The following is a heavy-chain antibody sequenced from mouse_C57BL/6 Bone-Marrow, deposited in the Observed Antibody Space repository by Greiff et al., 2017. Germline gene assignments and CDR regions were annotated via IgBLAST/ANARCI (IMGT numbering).Heavy chain of an antibody. D-gene: IGHD2-4*01. J-gene: IGHJ2*01. V-gene: IGHV1-26*01. CDR1: GYTFTDYY. Sequence: EVQLQQSGPELVKPGASVKISCKASGYTFTDYYMNWVKQSHGKSLEWIGDINPNNGGTSYNQKFKGKATLTVDKSSSTAYMELRSLTSEDSAVYYCARSRDDYPWYFDYWGQGTTLTVSS. CDR3: ARSRDDYPWYFDY. CDR2: INPNNGGT.